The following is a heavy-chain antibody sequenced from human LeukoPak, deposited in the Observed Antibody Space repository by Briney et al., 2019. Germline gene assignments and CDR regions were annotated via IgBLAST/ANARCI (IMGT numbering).Heavy chain of an antibody. V-gene: IGHV1-2*02. CDR3: ARGAFYYCGSGSYSGMDV. D-gene: IGHD3-10*01. CDR1: GYTFTGYY. CDR2: INPNSGGT. J-gene: IGHJ6*02. Sequence: ASVKVSCKASGYTFTGYYMHWVRQAPGQGLEWMGWINPNSGGTNYAQKFQGRVTMTRDTSISTAYMELSRLRSDDTAVYYCARGAFYYCGSGSYSGMDVWGQGTTVTVSS.